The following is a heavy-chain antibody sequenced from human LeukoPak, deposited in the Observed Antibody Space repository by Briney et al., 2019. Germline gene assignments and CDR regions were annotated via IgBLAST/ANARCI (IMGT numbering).Heavy chain of an antibody. CDR3: ARDRVVATSWEFDY. CDR1: GGSISSYY. CDR2: IYYSGST. Sequence: SETLSLTCTVSGGSISSYYWSWIRQPPGKGLEWIGYIYYSGSTNYNPSLKSRVTISVDTSKNQFSLNLTSVTAADTAVYFCARDRVVATSWEFDYWGQGTLVTVSS. D-gene: IGHD5-12*01. V-gene: IGHV4-59*12. J-gene: IGHJ4*02.